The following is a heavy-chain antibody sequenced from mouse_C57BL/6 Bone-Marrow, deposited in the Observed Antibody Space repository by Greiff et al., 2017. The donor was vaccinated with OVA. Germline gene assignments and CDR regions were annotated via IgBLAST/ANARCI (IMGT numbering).Heavy chain of an antibody. CDR2: IYPRDGST. CDR1: GYTFTSYD. Sequence: QVQLQQSGPELVKPGASVKLSCKASGYTFTSYDINWVKQRPGQGLEWIGWIYPRDGSTKYNEKFKGKATLTVDTSSSTAYMELHSLTSEDSAVYVCARWADYGSTQYYFDYWGQGTTLTVSS. CDR3: ARWADYGSTQYYFDY. D-gene: IGHD1-1*01. J-gene: IGHJ2*01. V-gene: IGHV1-85*01.